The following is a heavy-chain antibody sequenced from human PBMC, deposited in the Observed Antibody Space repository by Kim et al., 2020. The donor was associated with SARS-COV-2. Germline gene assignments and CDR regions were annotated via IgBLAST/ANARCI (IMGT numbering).Heavy chain of an antibody. CDR3: SREVRKRGYSGYDRLGYFDN. CDR2: IYSGGST. J-gene: IGHJ4*02. D-gene: IGHD5-12*01. V-gene: IGHV3-66*01. Sequence: GGSLRLSCAASGFTVSSNYMSWVRQAPGKGLEWVSVIYSGGSTYYADSVKGRFTISRDNSKNTLYLQMNSLRAEDTAVYYWSREVRKRGYSGYDRLGYFDNWGQRTLFTVSS. CDR1: GFTVSSNY.